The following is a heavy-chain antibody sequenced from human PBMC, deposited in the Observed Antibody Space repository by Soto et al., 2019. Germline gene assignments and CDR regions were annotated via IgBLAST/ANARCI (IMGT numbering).Heavy chain of an antibody. CDR3: ARDLGVAGTSGWFDP. D-gene: IGHD6-19*01. J-gene: IGHJ5*02. V-gene: IGHV4-61*01. CDR1: GGSVSSGSYY. Sequence: PSETLSLTCTVSGGSVSSGSYYWSWIRQPPGKGLEWIGYIYYSGSTNYNPSLKSRVTISVDTSKNQFSLKLSSVTAADTAVYYCARDLGVAGTSGWFDPWGQGTLVTVS. CDR2: IYYSGST.